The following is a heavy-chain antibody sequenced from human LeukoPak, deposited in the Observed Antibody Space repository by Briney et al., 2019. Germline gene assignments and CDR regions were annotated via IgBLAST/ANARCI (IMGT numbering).Heavy chain of an antibody. CDR2: IYYSGNT. D-gene: IGHD2-2*01. CDR3: ARRGYCSSTSCYEYWFDP. J-gene: IGHJ5*02. CDR1: GGSISSSSYY. Sequence: PSETLSLTCTVSGGSISSSSYYWGWIRQPPGKGLEWSGIIYYSGNTYYNPSLKSRLTISVDTYKNQFSLKLSSVTATDTAVYYCARRGYCSSTSCYEYWFDPWGQGTLVTVSS. V-gene: IGHV4-39*01.